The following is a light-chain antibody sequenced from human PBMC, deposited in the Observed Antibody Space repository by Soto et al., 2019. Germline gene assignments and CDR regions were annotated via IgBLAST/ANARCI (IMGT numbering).Light chain of an antibody. CDR1: QNINNY. CDR2: DAS. CDR3: LNYNNAPQT. J-gene: IGKJ1*01. Sequence: DIQMTQSPSSLSASVGDRVTITCQASQNINNYLNWYQQKPGRAPKLLIYDASNLEAGVPSRFRGSGSGTDFTFTISGLQPEDVATYYCLNYNNAPQTFGQGTKVDIK. V-gene: IGKV1-33*01.